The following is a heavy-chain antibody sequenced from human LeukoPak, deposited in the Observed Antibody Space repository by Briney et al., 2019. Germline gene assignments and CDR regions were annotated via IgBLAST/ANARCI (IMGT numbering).Heavy chain of an antibody. CDR1: GFTFSSYG. CDR2: IWYDGGNK. V-gene: IGHV3-33*01. D-gene: IGHD5-18*01. Sequence: GRSLRLSCAASGFTFSSYGMHWVRQAPGKGLEWVAVIWYDGGNKYYADSVKGRFTISRDNSKNTLYLQMNSLRAEDTAVYYCARDQRALGYSYGFDYWGQGTLVTVSS. J-gene: IGHJ4*02. CDR3: ARDQRALGYSYGFDY.